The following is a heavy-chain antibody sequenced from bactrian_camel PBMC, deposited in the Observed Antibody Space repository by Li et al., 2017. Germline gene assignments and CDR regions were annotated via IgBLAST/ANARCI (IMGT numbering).Heavy chain of an antibody. D-gene: IGHD6*01. CDR2: ITSLPSLFRAA. CDR1: GITFSRHD. CDR3: AAVRYGGTWYPLCRARSADFGY. J-gene: IGHJ6*01. Sequence: HVQLVESGGGLVQPGESPRLSCVASGITFSRHDMSWVRQAPGKEVEWVAGITSLPSLFRAASYADSVKGRFTISKDNAENTLYLQMNSLKPEDTAMYYCAAVRYGGTWYPLCRARSADFGYWGQGTQVTVSS. V-gene: IGHV3S6*01.